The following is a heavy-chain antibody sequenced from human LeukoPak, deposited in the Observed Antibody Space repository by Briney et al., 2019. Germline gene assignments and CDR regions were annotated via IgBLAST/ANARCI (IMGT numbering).Heavy chain of an antibody. V-gene: IGHV4-4*07. CDR3: ARDRQQLVPWYCYYMDI. Sequence: PSETLSLTCTVSGGSISGYYWSWSRQPAGKGLEWIWRIYTSGSTNYNPSLKSRVTMSVDTSKNQFSLKLSSVTAADTAVYYCARDRQQLVPWYCYYMDIWGKGTTVTASS. CDR2: IYTSGST. J-gene: IGHJ6*03. CDR1: GGSISGYY. D-gene: IGHD6-13*01.